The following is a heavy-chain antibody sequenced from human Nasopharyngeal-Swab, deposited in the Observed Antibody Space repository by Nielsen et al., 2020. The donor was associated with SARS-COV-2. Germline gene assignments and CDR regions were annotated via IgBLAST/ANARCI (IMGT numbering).Heavy chain of an antibody. CDR1: GFTFDDYA. CDR3: AKDNNPYYYDSSGYAFDI. Sequence: LKISWAASGFTFDDYAMHWVRQAPGKGLEWVSGISWNSGSTGYADSVKGRFTISRDNAKNSLYLQMNSLRAEDTALYYCAKDNNPYYYDSSGYAFDIWGQGTMVTVSS. CDR2: ISWNSGST. J-gene: IGHJ3*02. D-gene: IGHD3-22*01. V-gene: IGHV3-9*01.